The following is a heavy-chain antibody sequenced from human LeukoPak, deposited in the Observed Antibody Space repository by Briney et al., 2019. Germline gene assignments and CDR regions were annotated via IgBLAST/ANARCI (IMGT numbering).Heavy chain of an antibody. J-gene: IGHJ6*03. V-gene: IGHV3-53*01. D-gene: IGHD3-16*01. CDR3: MSRPGLSVSSNNYYVDV. Sequence: GGSLRLSCAASVFSVSDNYINWVRQAPGKGLEWVSNIYVGGATYYADSVRGRFTISRDNSENRVYLQMDSLRAEDTAVYHCMSRPGLSVSSNNYYVDVWGKGTTVIVSS. CDR1: VFSVSDNY. CDR2: IYVGGAT.